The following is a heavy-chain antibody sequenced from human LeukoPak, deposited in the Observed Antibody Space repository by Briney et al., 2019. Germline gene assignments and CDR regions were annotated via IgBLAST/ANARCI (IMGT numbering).Heavy chain of an antibody. D-gene: IGHD2-8*02. V-gene: IGHV3-30-3*01. CDR3: ARDLRTGDFDY. CDR1: GFTFSSYA. J-gene: IGHJ4*02. Sequence: PGGSLRLSCAASGFTFSSYAMHWVRQAPGKGLEWVAVISYDGSNKYYADSVKGRFTISRDNSKNTLYLQMNSLRAEDTAVYYCARDLRTGDFDYWGQGTLVTVSS. CDR2: ISYDGSNK.